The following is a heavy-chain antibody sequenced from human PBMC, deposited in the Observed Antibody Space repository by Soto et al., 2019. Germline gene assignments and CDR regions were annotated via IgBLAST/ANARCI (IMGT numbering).Heavy chain of an antibody. Sequence: QVQLVQSGAEVKKPGASVKVSCKASGYAFTSYGISWVRQAPGRGLEWLGWISAYNGNTNYAPKLQGRVTMTTETSTSTAYMELRSLRPDDTAVYYCARDRGSYALDDWGQGTLVTVAS. V-gene: IGHV1-18*01. CDR1: GYAFTSYG. D-gene: IGHD1-26*01. CDR3: ARDRGSYALDD. J-gene: IGHJ4*02. CDR2: ISAYNGNT.